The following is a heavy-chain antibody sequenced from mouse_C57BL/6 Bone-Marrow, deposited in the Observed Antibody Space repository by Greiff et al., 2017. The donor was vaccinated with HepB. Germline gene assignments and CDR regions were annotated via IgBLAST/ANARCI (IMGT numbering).Heavy chain of an antibody. CDR3: ARRDGKGGFAY. J-gene: IGHJ3*01. D-gene: IGHD2-3*01. Sequence: EVKLQQSGPELVKPGASVKISCKASGYTFTDYYMNWVKQSHGKSLEWIGDINPNNGGTSYNQKLKGKATLTVDKSSSTAYMELRSLTSEDSAVYYCARRDGKGGFAYWGQGTLVTVSA. CDR2: INPNNGGT. CDR1: GYTFTDYY. V-gene: IGHV1-26*01.